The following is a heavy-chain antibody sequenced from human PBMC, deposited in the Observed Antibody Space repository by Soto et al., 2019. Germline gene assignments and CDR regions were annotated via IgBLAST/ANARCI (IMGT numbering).Heavy chain of an antibody. CDR2: INPNSGGT. CDR1: GYTFTGYY. CDR3: ARGYYDILTGSSCYYYYYGMDV. D-gene: IGHD3-9*01. J-gene: IGHJ6*02. V-gene: IGHV1-2*02. Sequence: ASVKVSCKASGYTFTGYYMHWVRQAPGQGLEWMGWINPNSGGTNYAQKFQGRVTMTRDTSISTAYMELSRLRSDDTAVYYCARGYYDILTGSSCYYYYYGMDVWGQGTTVTVSS.